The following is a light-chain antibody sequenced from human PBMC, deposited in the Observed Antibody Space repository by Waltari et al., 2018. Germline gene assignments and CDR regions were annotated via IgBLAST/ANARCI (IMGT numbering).Light chain of an antibody. CDR2: DVT. J-gene: IGLJ2*01. CDR1: SSDVGGYDY. V-gene: IGLV2-11*01. Sequence: QSALTQPRSVSGSPGQSVTISCTGTSSDVGGYDYVSWYQHHPGKAPNHMMCDVTKRPSGVPDRFSCSKSGNTASLTISGLQAEDEADYYCCSYAGSYTHVVFGGGTKLTVL. CDR3: CSYAGSYTHVV.